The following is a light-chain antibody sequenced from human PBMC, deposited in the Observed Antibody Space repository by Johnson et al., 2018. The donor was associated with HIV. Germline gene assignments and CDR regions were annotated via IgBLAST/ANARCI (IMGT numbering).Light chain of an antibody. Sequence: QSVLTQPPSVSAAPGQKVTISCSGSSSNIGNNYVSWYKQFPGTAPKLLMYDNNKRPSGIPDRFSASKSGTSATLGITGLQTGDEADYYCGTWDSSLSAYVFGTGTKVTVL. CDR3: GTWDSSLSAYV. V-gene: IGLV1-51*01. CDR2: DNN. J-gene: IGLJ1*01. CDR1: SSNIGNNY.